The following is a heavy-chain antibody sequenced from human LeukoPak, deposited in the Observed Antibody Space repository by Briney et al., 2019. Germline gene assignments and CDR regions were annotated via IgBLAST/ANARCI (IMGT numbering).Heavy chain of an antibody. CDR1: GFTFSSYD. D-gene: IGHD1-26*01. J-gene: IGHJ4*02. Sequence: GGSLRLSCAASGFTFSSYDMHWVRQVPGKGLVWVSRINGDGSRREYADSVKGRFTISRDNAKNTLYLQMNSLSAEDTGLYYCVRDPRGDGSSTFGYWGQGTLVTVSS. CDR3: VRDPRGDGSSTFGY. V-gene: IGHV3-74*01. CDR2: INGDGSRR.